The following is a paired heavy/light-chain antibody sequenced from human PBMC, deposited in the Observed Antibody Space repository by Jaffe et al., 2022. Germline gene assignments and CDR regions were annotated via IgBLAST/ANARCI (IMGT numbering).Light chain of an antibody. Sequence: QSVLTQPPSASGTPGQRVTISCSGSSSNIGSNTVNWYQQLPGTAPKLLIYTSNQRPSGVPDRFSGSESGTSASLAISGLQSEDEADYYCAAWDDSLNAWVFGGGTKLTVL. CDR2: TSN. CDR1: SSNIGSNT. CDR3: AAWDDSLNAWV. V-gene: IGLV1-44*01. J-gene: IGLJ3*02.
Heavy chain of an antibody. CDR1: GFTFNTYE. D-gene: IGHD5-18*01. CDR3: ARERKSAYTYGCFDY. V-gene: IGHV3-48*03. Sequence: EVQLVESGGGLVQPGGSLRLSCAASGFTFNTYEMNWVRRAPGKGLEWVSYISSSDNTIYYADSVKGRFTISRDNAKNSLYLQMNSLRAEDTAVYYCARERKSAYTYGCFDYWGQGTLVTVSS. CDR2: ISSSDNTI. J-gene: IGHJ4*02.